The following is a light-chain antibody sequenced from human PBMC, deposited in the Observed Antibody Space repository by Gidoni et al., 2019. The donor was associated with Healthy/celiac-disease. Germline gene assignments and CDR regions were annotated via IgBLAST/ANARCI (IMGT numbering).Light chain of an antibody. CDR2: DAS. V-gene: IGKV3-11*01. J-gene: IGKJ1*01. CDR1: QSVSSY. Sequence: EIVLTQSPATLPLSPGKRATLSCRASQSVSSYLAWYQQKPGQAPRLLIYDASNRATGIPARFSGSGSGTDFTLTISSLEPEDFAVYYCQQRSNWPPTFGQGTKVEIK. CDR3: QQRSNWPPT.